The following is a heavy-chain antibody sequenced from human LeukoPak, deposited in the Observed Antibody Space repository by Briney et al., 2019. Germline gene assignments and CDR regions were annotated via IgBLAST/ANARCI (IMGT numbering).Heavy chain of an antibody. J-gene: IGHJ5*02. V-gene: IGHV4-61*01. D-gene: IGHD3-3*01. CDR1: GGSVSSGSYY. Sequence: SETLSLTCTVSGGSVSSGSYYWSWIRQPPGKGLEWIGYIYYSGSTNYNPSLKSRVTISVDTSKNQFSLKLSSVTAADTDVYYCARAPLRFLEWSNYPNWFDPWGQGTLVTVSS. CDR2: IYYSGST. CDR3: ARAPLRFLEWSNYPNWFDP.